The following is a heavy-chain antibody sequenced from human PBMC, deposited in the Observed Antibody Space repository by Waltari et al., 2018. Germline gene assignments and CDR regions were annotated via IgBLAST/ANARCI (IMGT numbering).Heavy chain of an antibody. CDR3: ERRGQGDIVVVIAPNVDNW. V-gene: IGHV3-23*01. D-gene: IGHD2-21*01. CDR2: ISGSGGST. Sequence: EVQLLESGGGLVQPGGSLRLSCAASGFTFSSYAMSWVRQAPGKGLEWVSAISGSGGSTYYADSLKGRFTISGDTSNKMLYLQMHSVRAEETAVQYCERRGQGDIVVVIAPNVDNW. J-gene: IGHJ5*01. CDR1: GFTFSSYA.